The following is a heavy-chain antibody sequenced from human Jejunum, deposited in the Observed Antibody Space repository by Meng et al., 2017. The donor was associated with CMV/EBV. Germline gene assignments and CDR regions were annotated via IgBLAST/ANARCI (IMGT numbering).Heavy chain of an antibody. CDR2: IHYTKTI. CDR3: AADISSAWFYY. CDR1: GDSISSGRHF. V-gene: IGHV4-39*07. J-gene: IGHJ4*02. D-gene: IGHD3-22*01. Sequence: LLLPEPGRVLVTASETLSLTCTVSGDSISSGRHFWGLSRQAPEKGLEWIATIHYTKTIHYTPSLKSRIAISVDTSKNQVSLKVNSVTAADTAMYYCAADISSAWFYYWGQGILVTVSS.